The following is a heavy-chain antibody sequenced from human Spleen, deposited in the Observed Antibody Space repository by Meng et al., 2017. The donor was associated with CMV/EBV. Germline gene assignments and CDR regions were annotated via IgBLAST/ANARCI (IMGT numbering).Heavy chain of an antibody. CDR1: GGSISSSGYY. J-gene: IGHJ5*02. Sequence: CTVSGGSISSSGYYCAWIRQPPGKGLEWIGSIYYSGSTYYNPSLRSRVTISVDTSKSQFSLKLISVTAADTAVYYCARRRKQGGFDPWGQGTLVTVSS. CDR2: IYYSGST. D-gene: IGHD6-13*01. V-gene: IGHV4-39*01. CDR3: ARRRKQGGFDP.